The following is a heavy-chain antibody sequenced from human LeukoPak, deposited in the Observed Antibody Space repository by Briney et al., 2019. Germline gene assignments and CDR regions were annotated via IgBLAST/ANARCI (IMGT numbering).Heavy chain of an antibody. CDR2: INHSGST. CDR1: GGSFSGYY. J-gene: IGHJ4*02. D-gene: IGHD4-17*01. V-gene: IGHV4-34*01. CDR3: ARTPVTKFDAFDY. Sequence: LETLSLTCAVYGGSFSGYYWSWIRQPPGKGLEWIGEINHSGSTNYNPSLKSRVTISVDTSKNQFSLKLSSVTAADTAVYYCARTPVTKFDAFDYWGQGTLVTVSS.